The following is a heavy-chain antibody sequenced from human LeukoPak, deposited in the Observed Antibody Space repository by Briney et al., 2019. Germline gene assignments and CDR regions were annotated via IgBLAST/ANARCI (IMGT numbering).Heavy chain of an antibody. CDR3: ARGPGIVGAGGAFNI. V-gene: IGHV7-4-1*02. CDR2: INTNTGNP. Sequence: ASVKVSCKASGYTFTTYAINWVRQAPGQGLEWMGWINTNTGNPTYAQGFTGQFVFSLDTSVSTAYLQISSLQAEDTAVYYCARGPGIVGAGGAFNIWGQGTMVTVPS. CDR1: GYTFTTYA. J-gene: IGHJ3*02. D-gene: IGHD1-26*01.